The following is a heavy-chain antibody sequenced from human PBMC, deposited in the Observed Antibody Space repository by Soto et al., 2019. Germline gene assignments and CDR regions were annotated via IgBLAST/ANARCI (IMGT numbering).Heavy chain of an antibody. D-gene: IGHD3-10*01. J-gene: IGHJ4*02. Sequence: QVQLVQSGAEVKKPGSSVKVSCTASEGNFNSYTISWVRQAPGQGLEWMGRVIPILGMADFAQRFQGRVMITADKSTSTAYMMLSSLRSDDTAIYYCATNYGSGSTHFDYWGQGTQVTVSS. CDR3: ATNYGSGSTHFDY. CDR1: EGNFNSYT. V-gene: IGHV1-69*02. CDR2: VIPILGMA.